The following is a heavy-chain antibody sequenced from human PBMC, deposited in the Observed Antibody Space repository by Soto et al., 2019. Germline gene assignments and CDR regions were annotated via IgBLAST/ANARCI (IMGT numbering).Heavy chain of an antibody. CDR2: ISSNGGRT. CDR1: GLIFSNYG. CDR3: ATGLWFGED. Sequence: EVQLVESGGGLVQPGGSLRLSCAASGLIFSNYGMHWVRQTPGKGLEFVSGISSNGGRTYYANSVKGRFTISRDNSKNTLYLQMGSLRNEDMAIYYCATGLWFGEDWGQGTQLTVSS. V-gene: IGHV3-64*01. J-gene: IGHJ1*01. D-gene: IGHD3-10*01.